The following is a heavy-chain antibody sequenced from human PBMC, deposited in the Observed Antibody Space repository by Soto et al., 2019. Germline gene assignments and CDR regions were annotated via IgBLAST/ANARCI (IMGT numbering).Heavy chain of an antibody. CDR2: IYPGDSDT. CDR1: GYIFSIYW. D-gene: IGHD6-13*01. V-gene: IGHV5-51*01. CDR3: ARVMAAAGNNWFDP. J-gene: IGHJ5*02. Sequence: GESLKISCKGSGYIFSIYWIGWVRQVPGKGLEWMGIIYPGDSDTRYSPSFQGQVTISADKSISTAYLQWSSLKASDTAMYYCARVMAAAGNNWFDPWGQGTLVTVSS.